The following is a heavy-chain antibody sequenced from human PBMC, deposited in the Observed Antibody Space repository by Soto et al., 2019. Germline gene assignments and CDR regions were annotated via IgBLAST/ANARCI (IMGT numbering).Heavy chain of an antibody. V-gene: IGHV3-23*01. J-gene: IGHJ4*02. CDR1: GFTFSTYA. CDR3: ATQAEGSLRGPLDH. D-gene: IGHD3-10*01. Sequence: GGSLRLSCAASGFTFSTYAMTWVRQAPGKGLEWVSVVSDSGDSTYYADSVKGRFTISRDNSENTLYLQMNSLRAEDMAIYYCATQAEGSLRGPLDHWGQGTLVTVSS. CDR2: VSDSGDST.